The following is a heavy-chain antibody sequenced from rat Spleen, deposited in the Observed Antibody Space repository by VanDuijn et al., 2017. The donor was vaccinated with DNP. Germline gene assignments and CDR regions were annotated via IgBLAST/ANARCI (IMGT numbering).Heavy chain of an antibody. CDR2: ISYDGSDT. J-gene: IGHJ2*01. V-gene: IGHV5-7*01. Sequence: EVQLVESGGGLVQPGRSLKLSCAVSGITFSDHNMAWVRQAPKKSLEWVATISYDGSDTYYQDSMKGRFTISRDNAKSTLYLQMDSLRSEDTATYYCAGRPPPTRGPFDYWGQGVTVTVSS. CDR3: AGRPPPTRGPFDY. D-gene: IGHD1-4*01. CDR1: GITFSDHN.